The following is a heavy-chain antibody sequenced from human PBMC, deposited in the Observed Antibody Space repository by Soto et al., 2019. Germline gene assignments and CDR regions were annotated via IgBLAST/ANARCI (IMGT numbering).Heavy chain of an antibody. CDR3: AREDGLWLPTNYYFDY. CDR2: INGDGSST. D-gene: IGHD5-18*01. V-gene: IGHV3-74*01. J-gene: IGHJ4*02. CDR1: GFTFSSYW. Sequence: GGSLRLSCAASGFTFSSYWMHWVRQAPGKGLVWVSRINGDGSSTSYADSVKGRFTISRDNAKNTLYLQMNSLRAEDTAVYYCAREDGLWLPTNYYFDYWGQGTLVTVSS.